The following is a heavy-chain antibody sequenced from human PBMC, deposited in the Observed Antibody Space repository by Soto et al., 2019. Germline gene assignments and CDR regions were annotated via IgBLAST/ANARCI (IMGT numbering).Heavy chain of an antibody. CDR1: GFTFSSYG. CDR2: ISYDGSNK. V-gene: IGHV3-30*18. D-gene: IGHD3-3*01. CDR3: AKGPVGIFNPFIDY. Sequence: GGSLRLSCAASGFTFSSYGMHWVRQAPGKGLEWVAVISYDGSNKYYADSVKGRFTISRDNSKNTLYLQMNSLRAEDTAVYYCAKGPVGIFNPFIDYWGQGTQVTVSS. J-gene: IGHJ4*02.